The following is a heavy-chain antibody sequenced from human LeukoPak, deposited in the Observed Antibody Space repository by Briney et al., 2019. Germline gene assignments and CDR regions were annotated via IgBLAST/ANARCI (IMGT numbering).Heavy chain of an antibody. CDR3: ARGEGWLANDY. Sequence: SETLSLTCTVSGGSISSYYWSWIRQPPGKGLEWIGYIYYSGSTNYNPSLKSRVTISVDTSKNQFSLKLSSVTAADTAVYYCARGEGWLANDYWGQGTLVTVSS. CDR2: IYYSGST. CDR1: GGSISSYY. J-gene: IGHJ4*02. V-gene: IGHV4-59*01. D-gene: IGHD5-24*01.